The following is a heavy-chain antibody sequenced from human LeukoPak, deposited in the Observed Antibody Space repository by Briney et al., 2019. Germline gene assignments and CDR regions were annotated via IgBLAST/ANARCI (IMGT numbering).Heavy chain of an antibody. V-gene: IGHV3-30*18. D-gene: IGHD3-22*01. Sequence: GGSLRLSCAASGFXFSNYAMHWVRQAPGKGLEWVAVISYDGSNKYYADSVKGRFTISRDNSKNTLYLQMNSLRAEDTAVYYCAKSNYYDSSGYYLGYYYYYGMDVWGQGTTVTVSS. CDR1: GFXFSNYA. CDR2: ISYDGSNK. CDR3: AKSNYYDSSGYYLGYYYYYGMDV. J-gene: IGHJ6*02.